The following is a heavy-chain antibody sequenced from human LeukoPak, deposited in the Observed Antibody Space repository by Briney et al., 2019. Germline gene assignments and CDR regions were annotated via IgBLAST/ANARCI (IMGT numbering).Heavy chain of an antibody. CDR2: IIPIFGTA. CDR3: ARSSRPTLTTDFDY. CDR1: GGTFSSYT. D-gene: IGHD4-17*01. J-gene: IGHJ4*02. Sequence: GASVKVSCKASGGTFSSYTISWVRQAPGQGLEWMGGIIPIFGTANYAQKFQGRVTITTDESTSTAYTELSSLRSEDTAVYYCARSSRPTLTTDFDYWGQGTLVTVSS. V-gene: IGHV1-69*05.